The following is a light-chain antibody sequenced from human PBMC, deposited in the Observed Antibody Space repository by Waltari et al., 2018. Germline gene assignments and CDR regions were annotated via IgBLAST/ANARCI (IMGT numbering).Light chain of an antibody. CDR1: QSVLFSSNNNNY. V-gene: IGKV4-1*01. CDR2: WAS. J-gene: IGKJ2*01. Sequence: DIVMTQSPDSLAVSLGGRATINCKSSQSVLFSSNNNNYLAGYQRKPGQPPKLPLYWASIRQSGVPDRFSGSGSATDFTLTISSLQAEDVAVYFCLQYYSRPYTFGQGTKLELK. CDR3: LQYYSRPYT.